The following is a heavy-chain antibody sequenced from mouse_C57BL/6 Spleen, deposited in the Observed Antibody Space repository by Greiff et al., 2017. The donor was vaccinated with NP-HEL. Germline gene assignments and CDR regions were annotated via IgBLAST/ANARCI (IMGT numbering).Heavy chain of an antibody. CDR2: IRNKANGYTT. CDR3: ARYKGLPHYYAMDY. V-gene: IGHV7-3*01. Sequence: EVKVEESGGGLVQPGGSLSLSCAASGFTFTDYYMSWVRQPPGKALEWLGFIRNKANGYTTEYSASVKGRFTISRDNSQSILYLQMNALRTEDSATYYCARYKGLPHYYAMDYWGQGTSVTVSS. D-gene: IGHD2-2*01. CDR1: GFTFTDYY. J-gene: IGHJ4*01.